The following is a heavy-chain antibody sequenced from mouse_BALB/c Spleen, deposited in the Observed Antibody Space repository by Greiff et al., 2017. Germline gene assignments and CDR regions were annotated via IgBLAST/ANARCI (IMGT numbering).Heavy chain of an antibody. D-gene: IGHD2-1*01. Sequence: EVQGVESGGGLVQPGGSRKLSCAASGFTFSSFGMHWVRQAPEKGLEWVAYISSGSSTIYYADTVKGRFTISRDNPKNTLFLQMTSLRSEDTAMYYCARLALGGNYDAMDYWGQGTSVTVSS. CDR2: ISSGSSTI. J-gene: IGHJ4*01. CDR3: ARLALGGNYDAMDY. CDR1: GFTFSSFG. V-gene: IGHV5-17*02.